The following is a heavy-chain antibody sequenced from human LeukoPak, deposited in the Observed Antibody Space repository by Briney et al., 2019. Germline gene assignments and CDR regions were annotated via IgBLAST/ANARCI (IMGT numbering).Heavy chain of an antibody. CDR1: GFTFSSYW. Sequence: GGSLRLSCAASGFTFSSYWMSWVRQAPGKGLEWVSVIYSGGSTYYADSVKGRFTISRDNSKNTLYLQMDSLRAEDTAVYYCARDYFGPWGQGTLVTVSS. CDR2: IYSGGST. CDR3: ARDYFGP. V-gene: IGHV3-53*01. J-gene: IGHJ5*02.